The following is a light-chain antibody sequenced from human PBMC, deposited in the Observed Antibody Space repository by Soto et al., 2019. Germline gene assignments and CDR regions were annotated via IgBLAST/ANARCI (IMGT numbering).Light chain of an antibody. Sequence: QSVLTQPASVSGSPGQSITLSCTGTSSDIGISNYVSWYQQHPGKAPKLMIYEVINRPSGVSSRFSGSKSGNTASLTISGLQAEDEADYYCTSYTTSSTLVFGGGTQLTVL. CDR3: TSYTTSSTLV. CDR2: EVI. V-gene: IGLV2-14*01. J-gene: IGLJ3*02. CDR1: SSDIGISNY.